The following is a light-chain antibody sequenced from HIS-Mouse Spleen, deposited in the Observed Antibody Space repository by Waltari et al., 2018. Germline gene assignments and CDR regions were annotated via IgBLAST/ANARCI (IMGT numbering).Light chain of an antibody. CDR3: SSYTSSSPYVV. J-gene: IGLJ2*01. CDR1: SSDVGGYNY. V-gene: IGLV2-14*01. CDR2: EVS. Sequence: QSALPQPASVSGSPGQSITISCAGTSSDVGGYNYVPWYQQHPGKAPKLMIYEVSNRPSGVSNRFSGSKSGNTASLTISGLQAEDEADYYCSSYTSSSPYVVFGGGTKLTVL.